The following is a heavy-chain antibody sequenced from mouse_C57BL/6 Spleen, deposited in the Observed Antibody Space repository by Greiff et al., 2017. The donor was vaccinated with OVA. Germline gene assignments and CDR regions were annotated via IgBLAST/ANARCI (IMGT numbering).Heavy chain of an antibody. V-gene: IGHV6-3*01. D-gene: IGHD1-1*01. CDR2: IRLKSDNYAT. J-gene: IGHJ4*01. Sequence: EVKLMESGGGLVQPGGSMKLSCVASGFTFSNYWMNWVRQSPEKGLEWVAQIRLKSDNYATHYAESVKGRFTISRDDSKSSVYLQMNNLRAEDTGIYYCKYYGSSPLYAMDYWGQGTSVTVSS. CDR1: GFTFSNYW. CDR3: KYYGSSPLYAMDY.